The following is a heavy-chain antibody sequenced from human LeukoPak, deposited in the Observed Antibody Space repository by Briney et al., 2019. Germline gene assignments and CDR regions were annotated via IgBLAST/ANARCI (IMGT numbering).Heavy chain of an antibody. V-gene: IGHV1-46*01. CDR2: INPSGGSP. CDR3: AREFVGGRSGELGY. J-gene: IGHJ4*02. Sequence: ASVKVSCKASGYTFTSYYLHWVRQAPEQGLEWMGIINPSGGSPNYAQKFQGRVTMTRDTSTSTVYMELRSLRSADTALYYCAREFVGGRSGELGYWGQGTLVTVSS. D-gene: IGHD3-10*01. CDR1: GYTFTSYY.